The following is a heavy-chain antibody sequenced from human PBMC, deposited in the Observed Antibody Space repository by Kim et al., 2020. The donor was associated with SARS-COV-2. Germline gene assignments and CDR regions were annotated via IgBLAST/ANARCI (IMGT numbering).Heavy chain of an antibody. V-gene: IGHV1-3*01. CDR1: GYTFTSYA. D-gene: IGHD2-2*01. CDR2: INAGNGNT. CDR3: ASTHCSSTSCYPYYYYGMDV. Sequence: ASVKVSCKASGYTFTSYAMHWVRQAPGQRLEWMGWINAGNGNTKYSQKFQGRVTITRDTSASTAYMELSSLRSEDTAVYYCASTHCSSTSCYPYYYYGMDVWGQGTTVTVSS. J-gene: IGHJ6*02.